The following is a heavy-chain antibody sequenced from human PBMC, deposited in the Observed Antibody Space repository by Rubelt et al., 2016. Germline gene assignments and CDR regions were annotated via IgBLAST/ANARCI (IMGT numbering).Heavy chain of an antibody. D-gene: IGHD3-10*01. Sequence: EVQLVESGGGLVQPGGSLRLSCADSGFSRTKWMDWVRQGPGKGPVWVSRIRSDGVGTTYADSVTGRFTNSRDNAKNRLDVTMNSLTDEDTGVDYCVGSPPGYWGQGIPVTVSS. CDR3: VGSPPGY. CDR2: IRSDGVGT. J-gene: IGHJ4*02. V-gene: IGHV3-74*01. CDR1: GFSRTKW.